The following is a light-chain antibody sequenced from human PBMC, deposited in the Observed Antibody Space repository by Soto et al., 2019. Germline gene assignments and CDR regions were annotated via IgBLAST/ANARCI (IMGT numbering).Light chain of an antibody. CDR2: DTS. J-gene: IGKJ4*01. CDR3: QQYNNWPLT. CDR1: QGIDTS. V-gene: IGKV1D-13*01. Sequence: AILLTQSPSSLSASVGDRVTITCRASQGIDTSLAWYQQKPGKAPKLLIYDTSTRATGVPARFSGSRSGPEFTLTISSLQSEDFAVYFCQQYNNWPLTFGGGTKVDIK.